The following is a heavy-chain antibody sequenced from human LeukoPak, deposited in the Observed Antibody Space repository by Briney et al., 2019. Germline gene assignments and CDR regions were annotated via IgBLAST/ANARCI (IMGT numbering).Heavy chain of an antibody. J-gene: IGHJ4*02. CDR1: GGSISSYY. CDR3: ARDSTSSGWFTLFDY. Sequence: KASETLSLTCTVSGGSISSYYWSWIRQPAGKGLEWIGRIYTSGSTNYNPSLKSRVTMSVDTSKNQFSLKLSSVTAADTAVYYCARDSTSSGWFTLFDYWAREPWSPSPQ. CDR2: IYTSGST. V-gene: IGHV4-4*07. D-gene: IGHD6-19*01.